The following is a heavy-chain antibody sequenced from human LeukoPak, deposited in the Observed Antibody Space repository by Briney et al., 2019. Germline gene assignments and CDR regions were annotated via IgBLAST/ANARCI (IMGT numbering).Heavy chain of an antibody. CDR3: ARVRGSSSWYIKYFDL. D-gene: IGHD6-13*01. CDR2: IYYSGST. CDR1: GGSISSYY. J-gene: IGHJ2*01. Sequence: SETLSLTCTVSGGSISSYYWSWIRQPPGKGLEWIGYIYYSGSTNYNPSLKSRVTISVDTSKNQFSLKLSSVTAADTAVYYCARVRGSSSWYIKYFDLWGRGTLVTVSS. V-gene: IGHV4-59*01.